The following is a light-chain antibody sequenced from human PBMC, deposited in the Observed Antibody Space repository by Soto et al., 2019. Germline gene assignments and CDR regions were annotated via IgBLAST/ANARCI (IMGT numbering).Light chain of an antibody. V-gene: IGKV3-20*01. CDR1: QSLTTNY. Sequence: DIVLTQSPGTLSLSPGERATLSCRASQSLTTNYLAWYQQKPGQAPRLLIYDASSRATGIPDRFSGSGSGTDFTLTIARLGPEDVAVFYCQQGVTFGGGTKVEIK. CDR3: QQGVT. J-gene: IGKJ4*01. CDR2: DAS.